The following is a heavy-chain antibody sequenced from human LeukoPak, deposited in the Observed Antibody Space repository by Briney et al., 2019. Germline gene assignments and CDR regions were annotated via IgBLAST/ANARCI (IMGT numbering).Heavy chain of an antibody. V-gene: IGHV1-69*05. D-gene: IGHD7-27*01. CDR2: IIPIFGTA. CDR3: ARSSWGHFDAFDI. J-gene: IGHJ3*02. CDR1: GGTFSSYA. Sequence: SVKVSCKASGGTFSSYAISWVRQAPGQGLEWMGRIIPIFGTANYAQKFQGRVTITTDESTSTAYMDLSSLRSEDTAVYYCARSSWGHFDAFDIWGQGTMVTVSS.